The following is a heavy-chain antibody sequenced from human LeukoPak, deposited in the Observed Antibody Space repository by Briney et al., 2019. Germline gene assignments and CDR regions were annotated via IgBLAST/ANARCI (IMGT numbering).Heavy chain of an antibody. D-gene: IGHD6-19*01. J-gene: IGHJ1*01. Sequence: PGGSLRLPCAASGFTFSSYAMHWVRQAPGKGLEWVAVISYDGSNKYYADSVKGRFTISRDNSKNTLYLQMNSLRAEDTAVYYCARASGWTPDAEYFQHWGQGTLVTVSS. CDR1: GFTFSSYA. V-gene: IGHV3-30-3*01. CDR2: ISYDGSNK. CDR3: ARASGWTPDAEYFQH.